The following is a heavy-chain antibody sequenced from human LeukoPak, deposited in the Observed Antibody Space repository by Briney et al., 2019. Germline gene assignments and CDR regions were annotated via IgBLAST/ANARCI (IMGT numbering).Heavy chain of an antibody. J-gene: IGHJ3*02. CDR3: ARLVTAAEAFDI. V-gene: IGHV4-59*08. CDR1: GGSFSGYY. Sequence: PSETLSLTCAVYGGSFSGYYWSWIRQTPGKGLEWIGYTYFSGTSYYNPSLRSRVTISVDTSEKQFSLRLSSVTAADTAVYYCARLVTAAEAFDIWGQGTMVTVSS. D-gene: IGHD1-20*01. CDR2: TYFSGTS.